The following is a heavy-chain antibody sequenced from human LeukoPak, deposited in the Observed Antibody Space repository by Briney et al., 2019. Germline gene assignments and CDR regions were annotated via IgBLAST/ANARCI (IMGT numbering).Heavy chain of an antibody. V-gene: IGHV4-61*02. J-gene: IGHJ3*02. CDR3: ASSRSYYNEAFDI. D-gene: IGHD3-10*01. Sequence: SETLSLTCTVSGGSISSGSYYWSWIRQPAGKGLEWIGRIYTSGSTNYNPSLKSRVTISVDTSKNQFSLKLSSVTAADTAVYYCASSRSYYNEAFDIWGQGTMVTVSS. CDR2: IYTSGST. CDR1: GGSISSGSYY.